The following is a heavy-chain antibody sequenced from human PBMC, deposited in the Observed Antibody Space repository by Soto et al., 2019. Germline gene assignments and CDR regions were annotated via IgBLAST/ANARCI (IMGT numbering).Heavy chain of an antibody. J-gene: IGHJ4*02. CDR2: IYHTGSI. V-gene: IGHV4-4*02. CDR3: AKSWELRCLFAN. Sequence: QVLIQESGPGLVKPSGTLSLTCAVSGGSVSSNNWWTWFRQPPGKGLEWIGEIYHTGSITYNPSLESRVTISVDKSNNHFSLNLSSVTAADTAVYYCAKSWELRCLFANWGQGTLVTVSS. D-gene: IGHD1-26*01. CDR1: GGSVSSNNW.